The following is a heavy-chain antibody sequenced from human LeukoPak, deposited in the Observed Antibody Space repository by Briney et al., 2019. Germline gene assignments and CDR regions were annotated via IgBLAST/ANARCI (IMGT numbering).Heavy chain of an antibody. D-gene: IGHD5-18*01. J-gene: IGHJ4*02. CDR1: GYTVTGHY. Sequence: ASVKVSRKASGYTVTGHYLHWVRQAPGQGLEWMGWINPNSGVTNYAQKFQGRVTMTRDTSINTAYMELHSLTSDDTAMYYCAKDAYSGFSSSYNMDSWGQGTLVTVSS. CDR2: INPNSGVT. V-gene: IGHV1-2*02. CDR3: AKDAYSGFSSSYNMDS.